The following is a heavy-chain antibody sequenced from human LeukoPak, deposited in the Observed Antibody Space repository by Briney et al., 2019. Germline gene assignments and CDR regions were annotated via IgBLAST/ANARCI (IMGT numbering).Heavy chain of an antibody. Sequence: PGGSLRLSCAASGFTFSSYAMNWVRQAPGKGLEWVSAISGSGGITNYADSVKGRFTISRDNSMNTLYLQMNSLRAEDTAVYYCAKTLNYYDSSGYYYEIDAFDIWGQGTMVTVSS. CDR2: ISGSGGIT. V-gene: IGHV3-23*01. D-gene: IGHD3-22*01. CDR3: AKTLNYYDSSGYYYEIDAFDI. J-gene: IGHJ3*02. CDR1: GFTFSSYA.